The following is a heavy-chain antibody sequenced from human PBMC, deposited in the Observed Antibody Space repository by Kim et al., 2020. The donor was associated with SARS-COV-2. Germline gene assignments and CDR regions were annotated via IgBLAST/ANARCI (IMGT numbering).Heavy chain of an antibody. V-gene: IGHV5-51*01. J-gene: IGHJ6*02. D-gene: IGHD2-15*01. Sequence: GESLKISCKGSGYSFTSYWIGWVRQMPGKGLEWMGIIYPVDSDTRYSPSFQGQVTISADKSISTAYLQWSSLKASDTAMYYFARLGCSGGSCSAWGYYYGMDVWGQGTTVTVSS. CDR3: ARLGCSGGSCSAWGYYYGMDV. CDR1: GYSFTSYW. CDR2: IYPVDSDT.